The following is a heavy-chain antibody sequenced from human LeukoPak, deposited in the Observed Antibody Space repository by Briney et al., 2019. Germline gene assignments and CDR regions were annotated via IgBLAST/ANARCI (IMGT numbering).Heavy chain of an antibody. CDR2: ISGSGGGT. CDR1: GFTFSVHA. D-gene: IGHD2-2*01. CDR3: AREPNIPWSYCSSTSCYYYGMDV. J-gene: IGHJ6*02. Sequence: GGSLRLSCAASGFTFSVHAMSWVRQAPGKGLEWVSGISGSGGGTNYADSVKGRFTVSRDNSKNTLYLQMNSLRAEDTAVYYCAREPNIPWSYCSSTSCYYYGMDVWGQGTTVTVSS. V-gene: IGHV3-23*01.